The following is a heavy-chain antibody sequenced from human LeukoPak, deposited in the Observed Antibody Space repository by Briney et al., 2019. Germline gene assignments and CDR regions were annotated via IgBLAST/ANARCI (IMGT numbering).Heavy chain of an antibody. CDR3: AVPGIAAAGTQLDYYYSMDV. Sequence: SVKVSCKASGGTFSSYAISWVRQAPGQGLEWMGGIIPIFGTANYAQKFQDRVTITADESTSTAYMEMSSLRSADTAVYYCAVPGIAAAGTQLDYYYSMDVWGKGTTVTVSS. CDR1: GGTFSSYA. D-gene: IGHD6-13*01. J-gene: IGHJ6*03. CDR2: IIPIFGTA. V-gene: IGHV1-69*13.